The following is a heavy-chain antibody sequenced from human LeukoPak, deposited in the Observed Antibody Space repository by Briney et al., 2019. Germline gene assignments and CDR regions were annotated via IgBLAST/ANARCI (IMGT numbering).Heavy chain of an antibody. D-gene: IGHD6-6*01. CDR2: ISSCSSYI. CDR3: ARDLDSSSSKDWFDP. J-gene: IGHJ5*02. CDR1: GFTFSSYS. V-gene: IGHV3-21*01. Sequence: GSPRLSCAASGFTFSSYSMNWVRQAPGKGLEWVSSISSCSSYIYYADSVKGRFTISRDNAKNSLYLQMNSLRAEDTAVYYCARDLDSSSSKDWFDPWGQGTLVTLSS.